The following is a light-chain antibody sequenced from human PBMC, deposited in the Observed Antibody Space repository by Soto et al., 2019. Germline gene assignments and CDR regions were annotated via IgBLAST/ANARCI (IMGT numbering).Light chain of an antibody. V-gene: IGKV3-20*01. CDR1: PCVGSTC. Sequence: PGEDATLPCSASPCVGSTCLAWYQQKPGQAPRLLIYDTSSRATDLPTRFSGSGSGTDFTLTISGLEPEDFAVYYCQQCGDSPWTFGQGTKVEI. J-gene: IGKJ1*01. CDR3: QQCGDSPWT. CDR2: DTS.